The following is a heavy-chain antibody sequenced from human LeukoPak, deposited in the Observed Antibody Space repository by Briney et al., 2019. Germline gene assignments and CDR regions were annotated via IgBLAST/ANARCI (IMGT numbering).Heavy chain of an antibody. D-gene: IGHD6-19*01. Sequence: PSETLSLTCAVSGGSISGSNWWSWVRQAPGKGLEWIGEIYHSGSTNYNPSLKSRVTTSVDKSKNQLSLRLNSVTAADTAVYYCVSNGWYSLEYWGQGTLVTVSS. V-gene: IGHV4-4*02. CDR2: IYHSGST. CDR3: VSNGWYSLEY. CDR1: GGSISGSNW. J-gene: IGHJ4*02.